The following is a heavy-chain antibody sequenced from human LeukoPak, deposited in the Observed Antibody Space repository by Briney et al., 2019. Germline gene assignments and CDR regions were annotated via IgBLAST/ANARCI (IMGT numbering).Heavy chain of an antibody. V-gene: IGHV3-21*01. J-gene: IGHJ4*01. CDR3: ARDPYTGSMFDY. CDR2: IGHVAGDI. Sequence: GGSLRLSCVAPGFTFKSVSMSWVRQAPGKGLEWVAFIGHVAGDIFYADSVKGRFTISRDDANDSVYLQMNSLRVDDTAVYFCARDPYTGSMFDYWGHGTLVTVSS. CDR1: GFTFKSVS. D-gene: IGHD1-1*01.